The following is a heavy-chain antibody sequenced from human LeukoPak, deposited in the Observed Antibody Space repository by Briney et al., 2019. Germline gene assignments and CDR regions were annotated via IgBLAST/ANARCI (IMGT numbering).Heavy chain of an antibody. J-gene: IGHJ5*02. CDR3: ARAPLWGYCSGGSCYSLYNWFDP. V-gene: IGHV1-2*02. CDR1: GYTFTGYY. D-gene: IGHD2-15*01. Sequence: ASVKVSCKASGYTFTGYYMHWVRQAPGQGLEWVGWINPNSGGTNYAQKFQGRVTMTRDTSISTAYMELSRLRSDDTAVYYCARAPLWGYCSGGSCYSLYNWFDPWGQGTLVTVSS. CDR2: INPNSGGT.